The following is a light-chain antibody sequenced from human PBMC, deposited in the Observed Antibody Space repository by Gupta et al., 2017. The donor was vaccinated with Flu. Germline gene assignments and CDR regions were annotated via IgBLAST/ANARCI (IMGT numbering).Light chain of an antibody. CDR1: QSLVYSDGSTV. J-gene: IGKJ1*01. CDR3: MQGAHWPWA. V-gene: IGKV2-30*01. CDR2: LVS. Sequence: ISCRSSQSLVYSDGSTVLHWFQQRPGQSPRRLIYLVSHRDSGVPDRFTGSGSGTEFTLEISRVEAEDVGIYFCMQGAHWPWAFGQGTKVEIK.